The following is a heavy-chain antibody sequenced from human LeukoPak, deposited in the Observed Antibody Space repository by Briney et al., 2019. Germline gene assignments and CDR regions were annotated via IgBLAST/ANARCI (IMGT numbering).Heavy chain of an antibody. CDR1: GFTFSSYG. CDR3: ARGGTYSSGWYFDY. V-gene: IGHV3-21*01. J-gene: IGHJ4*02. CDR2: IRSSSSDI. D-gene: IGHD6-19*01. Sequence: GGSLRLSCAASGFTFSSYGMNWVRQAPGKGLEWVSYIRSSSSDIYYADSVKGRFTISRDNAKNSLYLQMNSLRAEDTAVYYRARGGTYSSGWYFDYWGQGTLVTVSS.